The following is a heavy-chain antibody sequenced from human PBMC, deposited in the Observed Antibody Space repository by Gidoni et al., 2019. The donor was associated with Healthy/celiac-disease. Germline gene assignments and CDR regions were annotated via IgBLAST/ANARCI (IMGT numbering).Heavy chain of an antibody. CDR1: GGSFSGYY. Sequence: QVQLQQWGAGLLKPSETLSLTCAVYGGSFSGYYWRWIRQPPGQGLEWIGEINHSGSTNYNPSLKSRVTISVDTSKNQFSLKLSSVTAADTAVYYCARDDYGDYRSDYYYYYGMDVWGQGTTVTVSS. CDR3: ARDDYGDYRSDYYYYYGMDV. CDR2: INHSGST. J-gene: IGHJ6*02. V-gene: IGHV4-34*01. D-gene: IGHD4-17*01.